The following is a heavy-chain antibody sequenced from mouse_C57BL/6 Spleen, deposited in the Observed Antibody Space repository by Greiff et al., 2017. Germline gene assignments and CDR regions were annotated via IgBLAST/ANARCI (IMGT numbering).Heavy chain of an antibody. V-gene: IGHV1-82*01. CDR3: ARPIYDGCCGDFDY. CDR1: GYAFSSSW. Sequence: QVQLQQSGPELVKPGASVKISCTASGYAFSSSWMNWVKQRPGKGLEWIGRIYPGGGDTNYNGKFTGKGTLTADNSSSTAYRQLSRLTSEDSAVYFCARPIYDGCCGDFDYWGQGTTLTVSS. CDR2: IYPGGGDT. D-gene: IGHD2-3*01. J-gene: IGHJ2*01.